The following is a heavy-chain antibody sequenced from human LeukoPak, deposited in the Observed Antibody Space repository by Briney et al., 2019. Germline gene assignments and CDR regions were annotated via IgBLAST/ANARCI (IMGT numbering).Heavy chain of an antibody. CDR2: IIPIFGTA. D-gene: IGHD1-7*01. CDR3: ARGNYGFDY. Sequence: ASVKVSCKASGGTFSSYAISWVRQAPGQGLEWMGGIIPIFGTANYAQKFQGRVTITADKSASTAYMELSSLRSEDTAAYYCARGNYGFDYWGQGTLVIVSS. CDR1: GGTFSSYA. J-gene: IGHJ4*02. V-gene: IGHV1-69*06.